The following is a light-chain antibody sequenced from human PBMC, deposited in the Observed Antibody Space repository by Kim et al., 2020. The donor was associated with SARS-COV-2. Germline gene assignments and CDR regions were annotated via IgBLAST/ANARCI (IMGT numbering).Light chain of an antibody. CDR2: GAS. J-gene: IGKJ1*01. V-gene: IGKV3-20*01. Sequence: EIVLTQSPGTLSLSPGERATLSCRASQSVTSNYLAWYQQRPGQAPRLLIYGASSRATDIPGKFTGSGSGTDFTLTIIRLEPDDFAVYYCQQYGSAPSTFGQGTKVDIK. CDR3: QQYGSAPST. CDR1: QSVTSNY.